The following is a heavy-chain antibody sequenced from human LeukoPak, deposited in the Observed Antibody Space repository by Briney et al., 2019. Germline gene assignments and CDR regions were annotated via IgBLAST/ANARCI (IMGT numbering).Heavy chain of an antibody. CDR2: ISSSGSTI. Sequence: PGGSLRLSCAASGFTFSDYYMSSIRQAPGKGLEWVSHISSSGSTIYYADSVKGRFTISRDNAKNSLYLQMNSLRAEDTAVYYCASHYYYGSGSFSYDYWGQGTLVTVSS. CDR1: GFTFSDYY. D-gene: IGHD3-10*01. V-gene: IGHV3-11*01. J-gene: IGHJ4*02. CDR3: ASHYYYGSGSFSYDY.